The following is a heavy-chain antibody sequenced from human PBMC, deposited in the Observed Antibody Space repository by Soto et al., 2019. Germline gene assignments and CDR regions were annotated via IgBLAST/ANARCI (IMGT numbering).Heavy chain of an antibody. CDR3: ARDSYYDSSSYYPI. J-gene: IGHJ4*02. D-gene: IGHD3-22*01. V-gene: IGHV1-69*04. Sequence: SSVKVSCKASGCTFRSYTISWVRLAPGQGLEWMGRIIPILGIANYAQKFQGRVTITADKSTSTAYMELSSLRAEDTAVYYCARDSYYDSSSYYPIWGQGTLVTVSS. CDR2: IIPILGIA. CDR1: GCTFRSYT.